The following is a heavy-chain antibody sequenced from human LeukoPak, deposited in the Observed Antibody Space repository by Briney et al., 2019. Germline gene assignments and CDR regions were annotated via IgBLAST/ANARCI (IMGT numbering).Heavy chain of an antibody. CDR1: GGSISSYY. V-gene: IGHV4-59*01. CDR3: ARDRLDVFDY. CDR2: IYYSGST. D-gene: IGHD3/OR15-3a*01. Sequence: PSETLPLTCTVSGGSISSYYWSWIRQPPGKGLEWIGYIYYSGSTNYNPSLKSRVTISVDTSKNQFSLKLSSVTAADTAVYYCARDRLDVFDYWGQGTLVTVSS. J-gene: IGHJ4*02.